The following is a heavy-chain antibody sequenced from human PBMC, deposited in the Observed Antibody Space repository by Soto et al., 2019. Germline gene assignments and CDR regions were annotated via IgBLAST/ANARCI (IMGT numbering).Heavy chain of an antibody. V-gene: IGHV3-30*18. D-gene: IGHD3-9*01. Sequence: QVQLVESGGGVVQPGKSLRLSCTASGFTFSRYGMHWVRQAPGKGLEWVAVMSYDGSNKWYADSVKGRFNVSRDNSKNTLFLQMNSLRAEDTAVYYGVKNSYYDILTGFDYFDYWGQGAPVTVSS. CDR3: VKNSYYDILTGFDYFDY. CDR1: GFTFSRYG. CDR2: MSYDGSNK. J-gene: IGHJ4*02.